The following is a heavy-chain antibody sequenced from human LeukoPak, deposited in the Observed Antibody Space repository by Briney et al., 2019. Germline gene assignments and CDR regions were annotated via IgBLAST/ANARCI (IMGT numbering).Heavy chain of an antibody. CDR3: AISTGYSSSRDAFDI. V-gene: IGHV1-18*01. CDR2: ISAYNGNT. D-gene: IGHD6-13*01. Sequence: ASVKVSCKASGYTFTSYGISWVRQAPGQGLEWMGLISAYNGNTNYAQKLQGRVTMTTDTSTSTAYMELRSLRSDDTAVYYCAISTGYSSSRDAFDIWGQGTMVTVSS. CDR1: GYTFTSYG. J-gene: IGHJ3*02.